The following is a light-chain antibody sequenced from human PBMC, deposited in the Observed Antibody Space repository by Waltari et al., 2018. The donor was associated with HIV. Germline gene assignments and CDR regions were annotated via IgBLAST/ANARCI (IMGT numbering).Light chain of an antibody. CDR1: TSDVGAYNY. CDR2: EVS. CDR3: SSYTSSSTLYV. Sequence: QSALTQPPSASGSPGQSVTLSCTGKTSDVGAYNYVSPYQQHPGKVPKLMIFEVSNRPSGVSNRFSGSKSGNTASLTISGLQAEDEADYYCSSYTSSSTLYVFGSGTKVTVL. V-gene: IGLV2-14*01. J-gene: IGLJ1*01.